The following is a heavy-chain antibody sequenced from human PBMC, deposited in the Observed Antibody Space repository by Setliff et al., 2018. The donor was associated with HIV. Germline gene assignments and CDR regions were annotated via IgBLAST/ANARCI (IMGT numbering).Heavy chain of an antibody. Sequence: ASVKVSCKASGYNFNDYHRHWVRQATGQGLEWMGRINPNNGATQVAGEFKGRVTMTRDMSISTAYMELSGLTSDDTAVYYCAGVPCSGGNCYRPPDDYYMDVWGKGTTVTVSS. CDR2: INPNNGAT. CDR1: GYNFNDYH. V-gene: IGHV1-2*06. CDR3: AGVPCSGGNCYRPPDDYYMDV. D-gene: IGHD2-15*01. J-gene: IGHJ6*03.